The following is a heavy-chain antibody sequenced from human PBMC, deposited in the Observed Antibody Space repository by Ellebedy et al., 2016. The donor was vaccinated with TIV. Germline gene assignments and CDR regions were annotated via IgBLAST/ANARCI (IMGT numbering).Heavy chain of an antibody. CDR3: ARTGYSSDWYASN. D-gene: IGHD6-19*01. CDR2: ISSSSSYI. J-gene: IGHJ4*02. CDR1: GFTFNTYS. Sequence: PGGSLRLSCAASGFTFNTYSMNWVRQAPGKGLEWVSSISSSSSYIYYADSVKGRFTISRGNAKNSLYLQMDSLRAEETAVYYCARTGYSSDWYASNWGQGTLVTVSS. V-gene: IGHV3-21*06.